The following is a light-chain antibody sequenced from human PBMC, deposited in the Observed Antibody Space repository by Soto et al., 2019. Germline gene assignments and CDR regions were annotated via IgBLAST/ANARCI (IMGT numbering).Light chain of an antibody. Sequence: IFLTQSAFTLSLSPGDRATGSCRASQSVSIYLAWYQQKPGQAPRLPIYDASNTVTGIPARFSGSASGTDLTLKIRSVEPEEFEVYSSQTRVQWLNFGGGNKVDIK. V-gene: IGKV3-11*01. J-gene: IGKJ4*01. CDR1: QSVSIY. CDR2: DAS. CDR3: QTRVQWLN.